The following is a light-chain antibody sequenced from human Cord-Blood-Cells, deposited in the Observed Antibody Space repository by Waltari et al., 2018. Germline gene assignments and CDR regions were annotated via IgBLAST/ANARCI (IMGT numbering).Light chain of an antibody. J-gene: IGLJ2*01. V-gene: IGLV1-47*01. CDR1: CSNIGSNY. CDR3: AAWDDILSGPV. CDR2: RNN. Sequence: QSVLTQPPPASGTHGQRVTITCSGSCSNIGSNYVYWYQQLPGTAPKLLIYRNNQRPSGVPDRFSGSKSGTSASLAISGLRSEDEADYYCAAWDDILSGPVFGGGTKLTVL.